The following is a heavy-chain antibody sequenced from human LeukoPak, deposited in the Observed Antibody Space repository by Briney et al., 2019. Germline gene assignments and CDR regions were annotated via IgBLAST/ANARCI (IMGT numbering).Heavy chain of an antibody. J-gene: IGHJ4*02. CDR2: IVGGGSDRT. Sequence: GGSLRLSCASSGFSFSTYGMVWVRQAPGKGLEWVSHIVGGGSDRTYYADSVKGRFTVSRENAKNSLYLHMNSLRAEDTAVYYCVREMYGSGLYYFDYWGQGTLVTVSS. CDR3: VREMYGSGLYYFDY. D-gene: IGHD3-10*01. CDR1: GFSFSTYG. V-gene: IGHV3-48*03.